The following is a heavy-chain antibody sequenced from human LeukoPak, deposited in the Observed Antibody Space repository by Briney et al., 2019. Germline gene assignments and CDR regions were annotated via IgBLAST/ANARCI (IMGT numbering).Heavy chain of an antibody. CDR2: IIPIFGTA. D-gene: IGHD2-15*01. V-gene: IGHV1-69*13. CDR1: GGTFSSYA. CDR3: AKRGGHCRGVTCYGGFDY. Sequence: ASVKVPCKASGGTFSSYAISWVRQAPGQGLEWMGGIIPIFGTANYAQKFQGRVTITADESTSTAYMELSSLRSEDTAVYYCAKRGGHCRGVTCYGGFDYWGQGTLVTVSS. J-gene: IGHJ4*02.